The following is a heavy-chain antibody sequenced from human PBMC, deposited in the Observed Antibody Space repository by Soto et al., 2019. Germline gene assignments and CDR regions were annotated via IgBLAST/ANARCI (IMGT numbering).Heavy chain of an antibody. V-gene: IGHV4-31*03. Sequence: SETLSLTCTVSGGSISSGGYYWDWVRQHPGKGLEWIGYIYYSGSSYYNPSLKSRVTISVDTSKNQLSLKLTSVTAADTAVYYCARAGGVVVVAATHGWQYYYGMDVWGQGTTVTVSS. CDR1: GGSISSGGYY. CDR2: IYYSGSS. D-gene: IGHD2-15*01. CDR3: ARAGGVVVVAATHGWQYYYGMDV. J-gene: IGHJ6*02.